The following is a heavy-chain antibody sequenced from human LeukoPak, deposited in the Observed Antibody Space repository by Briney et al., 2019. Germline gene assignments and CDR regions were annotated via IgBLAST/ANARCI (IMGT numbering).Heavy chain of an antibody. V-gene: IGHV1-69*05. CDR2: IIPIFGTA. CDR3: ARDSELLGGKGAFDI. Sequence: SVKVSCKASGGTFSSYAISWVRQAPGQGLEWMGGIIPIFGTANYAQKFQGRVTTTTDESTSTAYMELSSLRSEDTAVYYCARDSELLGGKGAFDIWGQGTMVTVSS. CDR1: GGTFSSYA. D-gene: IGHD1-26*01. J-gene: IGHJ3*02.